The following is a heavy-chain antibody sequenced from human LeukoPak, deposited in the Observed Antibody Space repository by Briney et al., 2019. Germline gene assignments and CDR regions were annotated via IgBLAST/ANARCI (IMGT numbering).Heavy chain of an antibody. V-gene: IGHV5-51*01. J-gene: IGHJ4*02. CDR2: IYPGDSDT. CDR3: ARGVVPAAWSL. D-gene: IGHD2-2*01. CDR1: RYSITSYW. Sequence: GESLQISCKRSRYSITSYWIGRVRQMPGKGLEGMVTIYPGDSDTRYSPSFQGEVTISADKSISTAYLQWSSMKASDTAMYYCARGVVPAAWSLWGQGTLVTVSS.